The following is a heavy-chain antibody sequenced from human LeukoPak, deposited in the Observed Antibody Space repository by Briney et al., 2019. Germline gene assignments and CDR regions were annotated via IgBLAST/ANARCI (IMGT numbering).Heavy chain of an antibody. J-gene: IGHJ4*02. CDR1: GFTFSSYA. V-gene: IGHV4-34*01. Sequence: GSLRLSCAASGFTFSSYAMSWVRQPPGKGLEWIGEINHSGSTNYNPSLKSRVTISVDTSKNQFSLKLSSVTAADTAVYYCARGSRLRYTPYFDYWGQGTLVTVSS. CDR3: ARGSRLRYTPYFDY. D-gene: IGHD3-9*01. CDR2: INHSGST.